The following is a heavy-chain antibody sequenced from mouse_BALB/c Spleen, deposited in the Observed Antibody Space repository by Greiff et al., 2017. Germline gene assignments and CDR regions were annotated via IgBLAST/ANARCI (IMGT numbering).Heavy chain of an antibody. V-gene: IGHV5-12-1*01. CDR1: GFAFSSYD. CDR3: ATYYGSFAY. Sequence: VHLVESGGGLVKPGGSLKLSCAASGFAFSSYDMSWVRQTPEKRLEWVAYISSGGGSTYYPDTVKGRFTISRDNAKNTLYLQMSSLKSEDTAMYYCATYYGSFAYWGQGTLVTVSA. D-gene: IGHD2-10*01. J-gene: IGHJ3*01. CDR2: ISSGGGST.